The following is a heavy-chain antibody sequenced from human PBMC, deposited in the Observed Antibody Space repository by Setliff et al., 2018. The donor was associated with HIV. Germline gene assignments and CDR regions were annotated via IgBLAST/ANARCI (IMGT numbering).Heavy chain of an antibody. CDR2: IKEDGSRR. V-gene: IGHV3-7*01. Sequence: ETLSLTCAVYGGSFSGYYWSWIRQPPGKGLEWVASIKEDGSRRDYVDSVKGRFTITRDNAKNSLFLQLSSLRTEDTAVYYCTRDFMGYWGQGTLVTVS. J-gene: IGHJ4*02. CDR1: GGSFSGYY. CDR3: TRDFMGY.